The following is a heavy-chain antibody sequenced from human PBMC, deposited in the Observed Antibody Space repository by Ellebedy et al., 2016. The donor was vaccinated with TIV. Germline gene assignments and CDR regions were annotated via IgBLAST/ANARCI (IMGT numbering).Heavy chain of an antibody. D-gene: IGHD1-7*01. J-gene: IGHJ3*02. CDR2: IYYSGNT. Sequence: SETLSLTCTVSGGSVSSGSYYWSWIRQPPGTGLEWIGYIYYSGNTNYNPSLKSRVTISVDTSKNQFSLRLSSVTAADTAVYYCASSITGTYAFDIWGQGTMVTVSS. CDR1: GGSVSSGSYY. V-gene: IGHV4-61*01. CDR3: ASSITGTYAFDI.